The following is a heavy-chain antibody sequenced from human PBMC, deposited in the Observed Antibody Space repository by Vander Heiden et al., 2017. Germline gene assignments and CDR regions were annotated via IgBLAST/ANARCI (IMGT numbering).Heavy chain of an antibody. CDR3: ARDQRARYSNYYYGRDV. CDR1: GFIFRSSG. D-gene: IGHD1-20*01. V-gene: IGHV3-33*01. J-gene: IGHJ6*02. CDR2: IWYDGSNK. Sequence: QLRPEEPGGGKVWPGRSLPLPCEKNGFIFRSSGMHWVRQAPGKGLEWVAVIWYDGSNKYYADSVKGRFTISRDNSKNALYLQMNSLRAEDTAVYYCARDQRARYSNYYYGRDVWGQGNTVTVSS.